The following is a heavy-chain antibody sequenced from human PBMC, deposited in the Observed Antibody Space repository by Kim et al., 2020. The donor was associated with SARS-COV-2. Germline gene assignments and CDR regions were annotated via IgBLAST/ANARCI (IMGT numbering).Heavy chain of an antibody. D-gene: IGHD6-13*01. J-gene: IGHJ3*01. CDR2: IYYSENT. Sequence: SETLSLTCSVSGGSIISDTYFWGWIRQAPGKGLEWIGSIYYSENTYYNPSLRSRVTIFVDTSKKQFSLELSSVTAADTAIYFCAKTPRSSWPGDPFDLWGQGTMVTVSS. V-gene: IGHV4-39*01. CDR1: GGSIISDTYF. CDR3: AKTPRSSWPGDPFDL.